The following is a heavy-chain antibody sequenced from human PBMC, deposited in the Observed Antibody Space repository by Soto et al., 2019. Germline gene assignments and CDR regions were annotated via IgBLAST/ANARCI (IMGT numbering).Heavy chain of an antibody. CDR2: IYYSGST. CDR3: AREGRTAGRFLEWLLPSYYYYGMDV. D-gene: IGHD3-3*01. J-gene: IGHJ6*02. CDR1: GGSISSSSYY. V-gene: IGHV4-39*02. Sequence: SETLSLTCTVSGGSISSSSYYWGWIRQPPGKGLEWIGSIYYSGSTYYNPSLKSRVTISVDTSKNQFSLKLSSVTAADTAVYYCAREGRTAGRFLEWLLPSYYYYGMDVWGQGTTVTVS.